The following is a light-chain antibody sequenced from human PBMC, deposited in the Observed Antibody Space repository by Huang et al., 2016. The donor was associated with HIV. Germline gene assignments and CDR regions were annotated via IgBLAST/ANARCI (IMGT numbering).Light chain of an antibody. CDR1: QSIAHW. V-gene: IGKV1-5*01. Sequence: DTQMTQSPSTLSASVGDRVTITCRASQSIAHWLAWYQQKPGKAPKLLIYDAASLQSGVPARFSGSGGTEFTLTISSLQPDDFATYYCQQYYNYPWTFGQGTKVEIK. CDR2: DAA. J-gene: IGKJ1*01. CDR3: QQYYNYPWT.